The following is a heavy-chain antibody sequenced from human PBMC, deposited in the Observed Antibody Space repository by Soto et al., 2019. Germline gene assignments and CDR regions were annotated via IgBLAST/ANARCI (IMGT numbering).Heavy chain of an antibody. CDR1: EFSFNNYA. V-gene: IGHV3-23*01. Sequence: GGSLRLSCAASEFSFNNYAMTWVRQAPGKGLEWVSTVDVSGYPTYYADSVKGRFAVSTDNSKNILYLQMDSLRADDTAVYYCAKAFFFNYHYYYGVDVWGQGTTVTVSS. D-gene: IGHD3-10*01. CDR2: VDVSGYPT. J-gene: IGHJ6*02. CDR3: AKAFFFNYHYYYGVDV.